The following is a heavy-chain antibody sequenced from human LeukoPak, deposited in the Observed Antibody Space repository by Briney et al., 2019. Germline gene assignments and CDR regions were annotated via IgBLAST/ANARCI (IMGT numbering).Heavy chain of an antibody. CDR1: GFTFSSYG. CDR3: AKDQVDGAVAGQYFDY. D-gene: IGHD6-19*01. Sequence: PGGSLRLSCAASGFTFSSYGMHWVRQAPGKGLEWVAVISYDGSNKYYADSVKGRFTISRDNSKNTLYLQMNSLRAEDTAVYYCAKDQVDGAVAGQYFDYWGQGTLVTVSS. CDR2: ISYDGSNK. V-gene: IGHV3-30*18. J-gene: IGHJ4*02.